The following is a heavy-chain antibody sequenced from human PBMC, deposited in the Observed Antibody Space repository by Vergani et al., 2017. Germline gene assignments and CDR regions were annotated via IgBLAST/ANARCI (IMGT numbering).Heavy chain of an antibody. J-gene: IGHJ6*03. Sequence: EVQLLESGGGLVQPGGSLRLSCAASGFTFSSYAMSWVRQAPGKGLEWVSAISGSGGRTYYADSVKGRFTISRDNSKNTLYLQMNSLRAEDTAVYYCAKTSRIGYYMDVWGKGTTVTVSS. CDR3: AKTSRIGYYMDV. CDR1: GFTFSSYA. CDR2: ISGSGGRT. D-gene: IGHD2-15*01. V-gene: IGHV3-23*01.